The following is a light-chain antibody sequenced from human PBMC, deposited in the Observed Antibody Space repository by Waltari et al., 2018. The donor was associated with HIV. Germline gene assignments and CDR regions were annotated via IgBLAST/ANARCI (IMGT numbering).Light chain of an antibody. J-gene: IGLJ1*01. CDR1: KLGTKY. CDR2: QDD. V-gene: IGLV3-1*01. CDR3: QTWDNRTARV. Sequence: SYELTQPPSVSVSPGQTASITCSGDKLGTKYAFWYQQKAGQSPVLVIYQDDKRPSGIRERFSGSNSGNTATLTISGTQAMDEADYYCQTWDNRTARVFGPGTKVTVL.